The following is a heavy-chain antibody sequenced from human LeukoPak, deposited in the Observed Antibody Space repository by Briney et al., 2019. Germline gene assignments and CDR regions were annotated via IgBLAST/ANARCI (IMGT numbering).Heavy chain of an antibody. J-gene: IGHJ4*02. Sequence: PGGSLRLSCAASGFTFSNYAMSWVRQAPGKGLEWVTAISASGGTTYYADSVQGRFTISRHNSKNTLYLQMNSLRAEDSAVYYCATHSKADTSGWYYFDYWGQGTLVTVSS. CDR1: GFTFSNYA. CDR2: ISASGGTT. D-gene: IGHD6-19*01. CDR3: ATHSKADTSGWYYFDY. V-gene: IGHV3-23*01.